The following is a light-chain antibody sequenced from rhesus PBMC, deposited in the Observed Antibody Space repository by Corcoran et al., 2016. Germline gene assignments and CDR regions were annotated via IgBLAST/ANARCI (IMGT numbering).Light chain of an antibody. V-gene: IGKV1S14*01. J-gene: IGKJ1*01. CDR3: QQHNSYPRT. Sequence: DIQMTQSPSFLSASVGDTVTITCRASQDISNYLAWYQQKPGKAPKPLIYYASTLESGVPSRFSGNGARTDFTLTISSLQPEDFAIYYCQQHNSYPRTFGQGTKVEIK. CDR1: QDISNY. CDR2: YAS.